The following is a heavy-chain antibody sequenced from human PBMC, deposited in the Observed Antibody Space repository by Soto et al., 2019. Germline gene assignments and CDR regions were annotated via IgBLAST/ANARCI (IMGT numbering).Heavy chain of an antibody. CDR1: GFTFSSYA. Sequence: GGSLRLSCAASGFTFSSYAMHWVRQAPGKGLEWVAVISYDGSNKYYADSVKGRFTISRDNSKNTLYLQMNSLRAEDTAVYYCARGYDFWSGYYTGVNWFDPWGQGTLVTVSS. V-gene: IGHV3-30-3*01. D-gene: IGHD3-3*01. CDR2: ISYDGSNK. J-gene: IGHJ5*02. CDR3: ARGYDFWSGYYTGVNWFDP.